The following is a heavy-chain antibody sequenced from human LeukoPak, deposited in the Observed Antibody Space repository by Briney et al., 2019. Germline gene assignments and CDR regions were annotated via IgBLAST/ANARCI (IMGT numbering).Heavy chain of an antibody. Sequence: ASVKVSCKASGYTFTGYYMHWVRQAPGQGLEWMGWINPNSGGTNYAQKFQGRVTMTRDTSISTAYMELRSLRSDDTAVYYCARDFLKNWFDPWGQGTLVTVSS. V-gene: IGHV1-2*02. CDR2: INPNSGGT. J-gene: IGHJ5*02. CDR3: ARDFLKNWFDP. CDR1: GYTFTGYY.